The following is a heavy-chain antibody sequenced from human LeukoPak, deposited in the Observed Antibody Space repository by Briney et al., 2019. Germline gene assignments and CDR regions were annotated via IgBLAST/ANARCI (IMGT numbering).Heavy chain of an antibody. CDR3: ARVGYGYDFWSGYYTGFDY. Sequence: ASVKVSCKASGYTFSSHYMHWVRQAPGQGLEWMGLSNPSGASTRYAQKFQDRVTMTWDMSTSTAYMELSSLRSEDTAVYYCARVGYGYDFWSGYYTGFDYWGQGTLVTVSS. V-gene: IGHV1-46*01. CDR1: GYTFSSHY. J-gene: IGHJ4*02. CDR2: SNPSGAST. D-gene: IGHD3-3*01.